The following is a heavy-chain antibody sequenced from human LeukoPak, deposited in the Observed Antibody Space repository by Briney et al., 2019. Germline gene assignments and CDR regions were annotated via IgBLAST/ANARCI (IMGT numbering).Heavy chain of an antibody. V-gene: IGHV4-39*07. CDR1: GGSISSYY. Sequence: SETLSLTCTVSGGSISSYYWGWIRQPPGKGLEWIGSIYYSGSTYYNPSLKSRVTISVDTSKNQFSLKLSSVTAADTAVYYCARDSSGLLVYWGQGTMVTVSS. J-gene: IGHJ4*02. D-gene: IGHD3-22*01. CDR3: ARDSSGLLVY. CDR2: IYYSGST.